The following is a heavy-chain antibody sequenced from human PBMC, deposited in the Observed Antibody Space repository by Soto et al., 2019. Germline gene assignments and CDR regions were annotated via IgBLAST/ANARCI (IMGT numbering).Heavy chain of an antibody. CDR3: AKGRPKNRAAAGVFDY. Sequence: QVQLVESGGGVVQPGRSLRLSCAASGFTFSSYGMHWVRQAPGKGLEWVAVISYDGSNKYYADSVKGRFTISRDNSKNTLYLQMNSLRAEDTAVYHCAKGRPKNRAAAGVFDYWGQGTLVTVSS. J-gene: IGHJ4*02. CDR2: ISYDGSNK. D-gene: IGHD6-13*01. V-gene: IGHV3-30*18. CDR1: GFTFSSYG.